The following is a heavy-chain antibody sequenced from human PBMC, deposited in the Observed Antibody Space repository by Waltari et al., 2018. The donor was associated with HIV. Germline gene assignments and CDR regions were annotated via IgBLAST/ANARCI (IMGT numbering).Heavy chain of an antibody. CDR1: GFTFSNAW. D-gene: IGHD2-21*01. J-gene: IGHJ4*02. CDR3: TTGMVNPY. CDR2: IKSKTDGEPT. Sequence: EVQLVESGGGLVKPGGSLRLSCAASGFTFSNAWMNWVRQVPGKGLEWVGRIKSKTDGEPTDYAAPVKRRFTISRDDSKNTLYLQMNSLKTEDTAVYYCTTGMVNPYWGQGTLVTVSS. V-gene: IGHV3-15*01.